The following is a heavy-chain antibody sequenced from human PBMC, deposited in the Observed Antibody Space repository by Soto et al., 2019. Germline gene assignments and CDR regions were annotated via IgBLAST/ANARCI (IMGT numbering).Heavy chain of an antibody. V-gene: IGHV4-30-2*01. CDR1: GGSISSGGYS. CDR3: AAGGGLPRYY. D-gene: IGHD5-12*01. Sequence: QLQLQESGSGLVKPSQTLSLTCAVSGGSISSGGYSWSWIRQPPGKAMECIGYIYHSASSYYNPALKSRVTISVDRYKNQFSLKMSSVTAADTAVYYWAAGGGLPRYYWGQGTLVTVSS. CDR2: IYHSASS. J-gene: IGHJ4*02.